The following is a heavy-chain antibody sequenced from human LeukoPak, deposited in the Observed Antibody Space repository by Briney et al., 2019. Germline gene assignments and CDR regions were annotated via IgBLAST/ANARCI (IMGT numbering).Heavy chain of an antibody. V-gene: IGHV3-48*01. Sequence: GGSLRLSCAASGFPFSTLSMHWVRQAPGRGLEWVSYITGTSSATYYADSVKGRFTISRDNAKNSLYLQMNSLRAEDTAVYYCARDRSVVNFDFWGQGTLVTVSS. D-gene: IGHD3-16*02. CDR1: GFPFSTLS. J-gene: IGHJ4*02. CDR2: ITGTSSAT. CDR3: ARDRSVVNFDF.